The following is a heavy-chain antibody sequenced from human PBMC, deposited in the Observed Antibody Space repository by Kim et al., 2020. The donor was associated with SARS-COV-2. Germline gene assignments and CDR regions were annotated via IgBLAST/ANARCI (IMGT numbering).Heavy chain of an antibody. D-gene: IGHD6-19*01. V-gene: IGHV4-39*07. J-gene: IGHJ4*02. Sequence: SETLSLTCTVSGGSIISRSYYWGWIRQTPGKGLEWIGSIYFSGTTYYNPSLKSRVTISVDTSKNQFSLNLSSVTAADTADYYCARVNSPTSSSSVKSPFDYWGQGTLLTVSS. CDR3: ARVNSPTSSSSVKSPFDY. CDR1: GGSIISRSYY. CDR2: IYFSGTT.